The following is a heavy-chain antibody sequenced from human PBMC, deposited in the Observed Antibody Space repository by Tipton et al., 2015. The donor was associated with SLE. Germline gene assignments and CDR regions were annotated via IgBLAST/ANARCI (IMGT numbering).Heavy chain of an antibody. Sequence: GSLRLSCAASGFTFTNYWMAWVRQAPGKGLEWVANIKPDGTEKYYLDSVKGRFTISRDNAKNSLYLQMNSLRAEDTAVYYCSRDVAQNNFYGSGYSYWGQGTLLTVSS. CDR3: SRDVAQNNFYGSGYSY. CDR2: IKPDGTEK. D-gene: IGHD2-15*01. J-gene: IGHJ4*02. CDR1: GFTFTNYW. V-gene: IGHV3-7*01.